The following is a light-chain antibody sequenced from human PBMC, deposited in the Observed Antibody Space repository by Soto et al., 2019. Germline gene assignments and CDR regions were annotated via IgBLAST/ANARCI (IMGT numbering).Light chain of an antibody. CDR3: SSFTSSSTLDV. CDR2: EVS. J-gene: IGLJ1*01. V-gene: IGLV2-14*01. CDR1: SRDVGGYNY. Sequence: QSALTQPASVSGSPGQSITICCTGTSRDVGGYNYVSWYQQHPDRAPKVMIYEVSNRPSGVSNRFSGSKSGNTASLTISGLQAEDEADYYCSSFTSSSTLDVFGVGTKLTVL.